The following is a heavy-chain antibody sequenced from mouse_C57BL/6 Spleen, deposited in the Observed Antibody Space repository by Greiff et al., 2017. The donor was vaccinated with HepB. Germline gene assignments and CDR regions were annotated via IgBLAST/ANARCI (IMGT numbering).Heavy chain of an antibody. D-gene: IGHD1-1*01. CDR2: IDPANGNT. Sequence: EVQLQQSVAELVRPGASVKLSCTASGFNIKNTYMHWVKQRPEQGLEWIGRIDPANGNTKYAPKFQGKATITADTSSNTAYLQLSSLTSEDTAIYYCASHYGSSYVSYAMDYWGQGTSVTVSS. CDR3: ASHYGSSYVSYAMDY. J-gene: IGHJ4*01. CDR1: GFNIKNTY. V-gene: IGHV14-3*01.